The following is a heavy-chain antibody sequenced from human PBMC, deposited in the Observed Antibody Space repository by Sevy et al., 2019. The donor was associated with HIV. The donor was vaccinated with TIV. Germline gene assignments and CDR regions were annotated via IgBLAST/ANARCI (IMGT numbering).Heavy chain of an antibody. CDR3: AGEKTWGRGYS. J-gene: IGHJ5*01. Sequence: SETLSLTCTVSGGSITSLYWNWIRQPPGKGLEWIANIYYNGHINYNPSLKSRVTLSLDTSKNQFSLSLSSVTAADTAMYDCAGEKTWGRGYSRGQGTLVTVSS. D-gene: IGHD1-26*01. CDR1: GGSITSLY. CDR2: IYYNGHI. V-gene: IGHV4-59*08.